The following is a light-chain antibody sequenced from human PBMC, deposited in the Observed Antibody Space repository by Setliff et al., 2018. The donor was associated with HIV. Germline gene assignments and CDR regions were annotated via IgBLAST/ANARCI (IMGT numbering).Light chain of an antibody. CDR2: DAS. Sequence: EIVLTQSPATLSLSPGERATLSCRASQSVSSNLAWYQQKPGQAPRLLMYDASHRATGIPARFSGSGSGTDFTLIISSLEPDDFAVYYCQQRSDWPLTFGGGTKVDIK. CDR3: QQRSDWPLT. V-gene: IGKV3-11*01. J-gene: IGKJ4*01. CDR1: QSVSSN.